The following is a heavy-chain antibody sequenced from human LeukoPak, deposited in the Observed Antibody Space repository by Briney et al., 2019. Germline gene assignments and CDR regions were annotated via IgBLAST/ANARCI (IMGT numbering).Heavy chain of an antibody. J-gene: IGHJ5*02. CDR1: GFTFKTYG. CDR3: ARDGAVGRPIDP. D-gene: IGHD3-10*01. V-gene: IGHV3-33*01. CDR2: IWSGGSQK. Sequence: GGSLRLSCVASGFTFKTYGFHWVRQPPGKGLEWVAVIWSGGSQKYYAESLKGRFTISRDDSKNTLYLQMNSLSVEDTAVYYCARDGAVGRPIDPWGQGTLVTVSS.